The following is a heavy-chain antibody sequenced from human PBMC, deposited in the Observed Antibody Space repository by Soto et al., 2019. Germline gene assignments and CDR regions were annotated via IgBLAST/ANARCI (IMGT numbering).Heavy chain of an antibody. V-gene: IGHV4-39*01. Sequence: SETLSLTCTVSGVSISSSSYYWGWIRQPPGKGLEWIGSIYYSGSTNYNPSLKSRVTISVDTSKNQFSLKLSSVTAADTAVYYCARLFSGYCSSTSCLGHYFDYWGQGTLVTVSS. CDR1: GVSISSSSYY. J-gene: IGHJ4*02. CDR2: IYYSGST. CDR3: ARLFSGYCSSTSCLGHYFDY. D-gene: IGHD2-2*01.